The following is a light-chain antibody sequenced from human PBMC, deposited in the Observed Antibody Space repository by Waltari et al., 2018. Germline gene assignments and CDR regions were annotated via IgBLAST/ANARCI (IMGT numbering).Light chain of an antibody. Sequence: IQMTQSPSTLSASVGDRVTITCRASQSVHIWMAWYQQKPGKAPKLLIYEASRLETGVPSRCSGSGSGTDFTLTINSLQPDDFATYYCQQYNSFSPFGQGTKLEI. CDR3: QQYNSFSP. J-gene: IGKJ2*01. V-gene: IGKV1-5*03. CDR2: EAS. CDR1: QSVHIW.